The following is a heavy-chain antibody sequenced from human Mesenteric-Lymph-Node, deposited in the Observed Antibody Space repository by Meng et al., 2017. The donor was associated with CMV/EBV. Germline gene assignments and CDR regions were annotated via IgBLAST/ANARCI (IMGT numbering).Heavy chain of an antibody. Sequence: SVKVSCKASGGTFDNYAINWVRQARGQGLEWMGGIIAIFGTAKYAQKFQGRVTITTDESRTTAYMELSSLTSEDTAVYYCASEYGDYAFDYWGQGTLVTVSS. CDR3: ASEYGDYAFDY. J-gene: IGHJ4*02. CDR2: IIAIFGTA. D-gene: IGHD4-17*01. V-gene: IGHV1-69*05. CDR1: GGTFDNYA.